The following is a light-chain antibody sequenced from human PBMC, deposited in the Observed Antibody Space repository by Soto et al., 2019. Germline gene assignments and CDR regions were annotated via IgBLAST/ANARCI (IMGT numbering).Light chain of an antibody. CDR1: SSDVGSYNL. CDR2: EVS. Sequence: QSVLTQPASVSGSPGQSITISCTGTSSDVGSYNLVSWYQQHPGKAPKLMIYEVSKPPSGVSNRFSVSKSGNTASLTISGLQAEDEADYYCCSYAGSSTFVVFGGGTKLTVL. J-gene: IGLJ2*01. V-gene: IGLV2-23*02. CDR3: CSYAGSSTFVV.